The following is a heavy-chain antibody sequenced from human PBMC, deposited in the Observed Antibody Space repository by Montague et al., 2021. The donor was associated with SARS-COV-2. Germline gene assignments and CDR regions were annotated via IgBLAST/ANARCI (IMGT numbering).Heavy chain of an antibody. CDR3: ARGPSDTYYYNGMDV. CDR1: GFSLSTSGMC. Sequence: PALVKPTQTLTLTCTFSGFSLSTSGMCMTWIRQPPGKALEWLARIDWDGDKYYNTSLKSRLTISKDTSKNLVVLTMTNMDSVDTATYYYARGPSDTYYYNGMDVWGRGTTVTVSS. V-gene: IGHV2-70*11. CDR2: IDWDGDK. J-gene: IGHJ6*02.